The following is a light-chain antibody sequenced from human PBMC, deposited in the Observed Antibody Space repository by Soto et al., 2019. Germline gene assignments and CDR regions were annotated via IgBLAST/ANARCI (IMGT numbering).Light chain of an antibody. CDR3: SSYTSSSNRV. CDR2: EVS. V-gene: IGLV2-14*01. J-gene: IGLJ3*02. Sequence: QSVLTQPASVSGSPGQSITISCTGTSSDVGGYNYVSWYQQHPGKAPKLMIYEVSNRPSGVSNRFSGSKSGNTASLTISGRQAEDEAAYYCSSYTSSSNRVFGGGTKLTVL. CDR1: SSDVGGYNY.